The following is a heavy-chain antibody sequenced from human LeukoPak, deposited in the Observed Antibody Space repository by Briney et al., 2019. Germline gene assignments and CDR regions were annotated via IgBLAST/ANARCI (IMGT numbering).Heavy chain of an antibody. CDR2: ISSSSSYI. J-gene: IGHJ4*02. V-gene: IGHV3-21*01. CDR1: GFTFSSYA. D-gene: IGHD2-2*02. Sequence: GGSLRLSCAASGFTFSSYAMSWVRQAPGKGLEWVSSISSSSSYIYYADSVKGRFTISRDNAKNSLYLQMNSLRAEDTAVYYCARRSLDCSSTSCYTSGFDYWGQGTLVTVSS. CDR3: ARRSLDCSSTSCYTSGFDY.